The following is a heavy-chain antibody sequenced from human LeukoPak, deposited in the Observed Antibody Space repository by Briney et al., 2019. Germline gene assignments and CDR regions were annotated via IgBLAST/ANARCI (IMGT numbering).Heavy chain of an antibody. CDR1: GFTFSRYW. J-gene: IGHJ4*02. Sequence: GGSLRLSCAASGFTFSRYWMTWVRQAPGKGLEWVSNIKHDGSEKYYVDSVKGRFTISRDNAKGSLYLQMNNLRAEDTALYYCRTLYDSRGYQSDYWGQGTLVTVSS. D-gene: IGHD3-22*01. CDR3: RTLYDSRGYQSDY. V-gene: IGHV3-7*01. CDR2: IKHDGSEK.